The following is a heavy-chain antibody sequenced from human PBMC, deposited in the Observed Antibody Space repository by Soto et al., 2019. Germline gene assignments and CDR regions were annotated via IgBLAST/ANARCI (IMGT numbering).Heavy chain of an antibody. CDR3: AKDFVPYDFWSGYYPLDYYGMDV. CDR2: TYYRSNWSN. J-gene: IGHJ6*02. V-gene: IGHV6-1*01. D-gene: IGHD3-3*01. Sequence: SQTLSLTYAISGDSVSSNSAAWNCIRQSPSRGLEWLGRTYYRSNWSNDYAVSVKSRITINPHTSKNQFSLQLYSVTPEDTAVYYCAKDFVPYDFWSGYYPLDYYGMDVWGQGTTVTVSS. CDR1: GDSVSSNSAA.